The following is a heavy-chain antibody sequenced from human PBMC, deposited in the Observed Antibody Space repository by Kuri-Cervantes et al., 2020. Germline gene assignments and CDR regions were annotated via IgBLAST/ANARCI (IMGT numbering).Heavy chain of an antibody. Sequence: SQTLSLTCDISGDSVSSNSAAWNWIRQSPSRGLEWLGRTYYRSKWYNDYAVSAKGRITINPDTSKNQFSLQLNSVTPEDTAVYYCAGDYDSSGNFDYWGQGTLVTVSS. J-gene: IGHJ4*02. D-gene: IGHD3-22*01. CDR1: GDSVSSNSAA. V-gene: IGHV6-1*01. CDR3: AGDYDSSGNFDY. CDR2: TYYRSKWYN.